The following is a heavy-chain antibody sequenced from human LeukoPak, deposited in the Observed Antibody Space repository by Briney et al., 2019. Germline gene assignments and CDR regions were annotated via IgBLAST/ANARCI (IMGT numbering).Heavy chain of an antibody. J-gene: IGHJ4*02. CDR3: AKVSWANYFDY. Sequence: GGSLRLSCAASGFTFSSYAMSWVRQAPGKGLEWVSGISGSGGNTHCADSVRGRFTISRDNSKNTLYLQMNSLRAEDTAIYYCAKVSWANYFDYWGRGTLVTVSS. V-gene: IGHV3-23*01. CDR2: ISGSGGNT. CDR1: GFTFSSYA. D-gene: IGHD6-13*01.